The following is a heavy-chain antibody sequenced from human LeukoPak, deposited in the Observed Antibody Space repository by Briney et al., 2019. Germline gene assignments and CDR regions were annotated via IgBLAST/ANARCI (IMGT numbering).Heavy chain of an antibody. D-gene: IGHD4-17*01. Sequence: GGSLRLSCAAPGFTFSNYPMDWVRQAPGKGLEWVSYISSSSTYIYYADSVKGRFTISRDNAKNSLYLQMNSLRAEDTAVYYCARDMTTARFDNWGQGTLVTVSS. V-gene: IGHV3-21*01. CDR3: ARDMTTARFDN. CDR1: GFTFSNYP. CDR2: ISSSSTYI. J-gene: IGHJ4*02.